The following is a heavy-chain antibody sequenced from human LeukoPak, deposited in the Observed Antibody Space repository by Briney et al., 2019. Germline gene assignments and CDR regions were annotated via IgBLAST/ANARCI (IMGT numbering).Heavy chain of an antibody. CDR3: ARIRRSYYDSTGYLDY. J-gene: IGHJ4*02. Sequence: SEALSLTCTVSGGSVSSGSYYWSWIRQPPGKGLEWIGYIYYSGSTNYNPSLKSRVTISVDTSKNQFSLKLSSVTAADTAVYYCARIRRSYYDSTGYLDYWGQGTLVTVSS. CDR1: GGSVSSGSYY. D-gene: IGHD3-22*01. V-gene: IGHV4-61*01. CDR2: IYYSGST.